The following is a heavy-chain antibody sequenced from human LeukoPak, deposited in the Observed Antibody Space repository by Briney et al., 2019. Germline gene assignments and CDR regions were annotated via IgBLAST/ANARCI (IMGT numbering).Heavy chain of an antibody. J-gene: IGHJ4*02. CDR1: GFTFSSHG. D-gene: IGHD1-1*01. V-gene: IGHV3-7*01. Sequence: GGSLRLSCAASGFTFSSHGMHWVRQAPGKGLEWVASIKYDESEKHHVDSVKGRFTISRDNAKNSLFLQMNSLRAEDTAVYFCVRITTNGYFECWGQGTLVTVSS. CDR3: VRITTNGYFEC. CDR2: IKYDESEK.